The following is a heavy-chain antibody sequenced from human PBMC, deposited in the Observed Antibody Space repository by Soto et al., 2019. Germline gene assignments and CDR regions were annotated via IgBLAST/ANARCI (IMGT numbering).Heavy chain of an antibody. V-gene: IGHV1-69*06. CDR1: GGTFSSYA. J-gene: IGHJ4*02. Sequence: QVQLVQSGAEVKTPGSSVKVSCKSSGGTFSSYAISWVRQAPGQGLEWMGGIIPIFGTANYAQMFQGRVTITGDKSTSTAYTELSSRRSEETAVYYCASEITIFGVVMGTINWGQGTLVTVSS. CDR2: IIPIFGTA. D-gene: IGHD3-3*01. CDR3: ASEITIFGVVMGTIN.